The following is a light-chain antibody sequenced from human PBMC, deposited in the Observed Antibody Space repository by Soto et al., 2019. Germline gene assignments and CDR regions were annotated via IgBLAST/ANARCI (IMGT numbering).Light chain of an antibody. CDR2: AVS. V-gene: IGLV2-14*01. Sequence: QSVLTQPASMSGSPGQSITISCTGTSSDIGGYNYVSWYQQHPGKAPKLMISAVSDRPSGVSNRFSGTKSGNTASLTISGLQAEDEADYYCSSYTSTRIVVFGGGTKLTVL. CDR3: SSYTSTRIVV. J-gene: IGLJ2*01. CDR1: SSDIGGYNY.